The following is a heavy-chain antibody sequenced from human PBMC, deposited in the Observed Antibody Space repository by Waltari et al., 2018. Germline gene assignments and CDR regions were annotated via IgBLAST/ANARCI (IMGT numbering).Heavy chain of an antibody. CDR3: TTVDVIWGG. V-gene: IGHV3-15*01. CDR1: GFTFHSGW. J-gene: IGHJ4*02. CDR2: IKSRNDGGTT. D-gene: IGHD3-3*01. Sequence: DVQLVESGGGLVKPGDSLTLPCKTSGFTFHSGWLTWVRQAPGEGLEWGGRIKSRNDGGTTYYAAPVKGRFTISRDDTRDTLYLQMNGLQMEDTAVYYCTTVDVIWGGWGQGSLVTVSS.